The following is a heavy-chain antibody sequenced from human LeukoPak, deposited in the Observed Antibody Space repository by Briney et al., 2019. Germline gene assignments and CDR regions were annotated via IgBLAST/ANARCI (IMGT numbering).Heavy chain of an antibody. V-gene: IGHV3-15*01. Sequence: PGGSLRLSCAASGFTFSNAWMNWVRQAAGKGLEWVGRIKSKTDGGTTDYAAPVKGRFTISRDDSKNTLYLQMNSLKTEDTAVYYCTARYCRSTSCYGEYFQRWGQGTLGTVSS. J-gene: IGHJ1*01. CDR3: TARYCRSTSCYGEYFQR. D-gene: IGHD2-2*01. CDR1: GFTFSNAW. CDR2: IKSKTDGGTT.